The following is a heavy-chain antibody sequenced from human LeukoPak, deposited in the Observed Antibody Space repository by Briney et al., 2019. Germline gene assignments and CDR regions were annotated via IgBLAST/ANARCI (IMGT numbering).Heavy chain of an antibody. Sequence: PGGSLRLSCAASGFTFSSYAMGWVRQAPGKGLEWVSAISGSGGSTYYADSVKGRFTISRDNSKNTLYLQMNSLRAEDTAVYYCAKALLGYCSGGSCSLFDYWGQGTLVTVSS. CDR1: GFTFSSYA. D-gene: IGHD2-15*01. CDR2: ISGSGGST. V-gene: IGHV3-23*01. CDR3: AKALLGYCSGGSCSLFDY. J-gene: IGHJ4*02.